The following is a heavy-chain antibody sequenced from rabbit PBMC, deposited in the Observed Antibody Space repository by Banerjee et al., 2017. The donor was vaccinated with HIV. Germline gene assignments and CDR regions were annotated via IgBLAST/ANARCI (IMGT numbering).Heavy chain of an antibody. CDR1: GFSFSYSYY. J-gene: IGHJ4*01. D-gene: IGHD2-1*01. CDR2: IDGGSSGST. Sequence: QSLEESGGDLVKPGASLTLTCTASGFSFSYSYYMCWVRQAPGKGLEWIACIDGGSSGSTYYANWAKGRFTISKTSSTTETLQMTSLTAADTATYFCARDDYDDFWSFNLWGPGTLVTVS. V-gene: IGHV1S40*01. CDR3: ARDDYDDFWSFNL.